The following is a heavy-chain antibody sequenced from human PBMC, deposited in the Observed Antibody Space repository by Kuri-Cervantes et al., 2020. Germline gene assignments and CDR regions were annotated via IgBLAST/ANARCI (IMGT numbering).Heavy chain of an antibody. J-gene: IGHJ4*02. CDR2: IWYDGSNK. CDR3: AKEALAYCGGDCYSPLDY. CDR1: GFTFNNYG. Sequence: GESLKISCAASGFTFNNYGIHWVRQTPGKGLEWVAVIWYDGSNKYYADSVKGRFTISRDNSKNTLYLQMNSLRAEDTAVYYCAKEALAYCGGDCYSPLDYWGQGTLVTVSS. D-gene: IGHD2-21*02. V-gene: IGHV3-33*06.